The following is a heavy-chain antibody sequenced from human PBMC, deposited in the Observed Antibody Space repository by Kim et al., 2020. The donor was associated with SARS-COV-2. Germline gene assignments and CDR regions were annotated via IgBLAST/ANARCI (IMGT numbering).Heavy chain of an antibody. J-gene: IGHJ6*02. CDR3: VVLGAVAGTGYYYYGMDV. CDR2: INSDGSST. D-gene: IGHD6-19*01. V-gene: IGHV3-74*01. CDR1: GFTFSSYW. Sequence: GGSLRLSCAASGFTFSSYWMHWVRQARGKGLVWVSRINSDGSSTSYADSVKGRFTISRDNAKNTLYLQMNSLRAEDTAVYYCVVLGAVAGTGYYYYGMDVWGQGTTVTVSS.